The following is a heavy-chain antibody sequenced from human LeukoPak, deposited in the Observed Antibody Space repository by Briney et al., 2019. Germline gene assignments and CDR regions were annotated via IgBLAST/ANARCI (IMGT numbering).Heavy chain of an antibody. Sequence: SVKVSCKASGGTFSSYAISWVRQAPGQGLEWMGGIIPIFGTANYAQKFQGRVTITADESTSTAYMELSSLRSEDTAVYYCARDLARHYDILTGYYGLYYYYGMDVWGQGTTVTVSS. CDR1: GGTFSSYA. CDR3: ARDLARHYDILTGYYGLYYYYGMDV. J-gene: IGHJ6*02. CDR2: IIPIFGTA. V-gene: IGHV1-69*01. D-gene: IGHD3-9*01.